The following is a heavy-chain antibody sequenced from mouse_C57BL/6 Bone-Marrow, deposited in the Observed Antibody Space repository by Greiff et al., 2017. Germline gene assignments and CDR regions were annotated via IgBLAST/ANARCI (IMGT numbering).Heavy chain of an antibody. V-gene: IGHV1-69*01. Sequence: QVQLQQPGAELVMPGASVKLSCKASGYTFTSYWMHWVKQRPGQGLEWIGEIDPSDSYTNSNQKFKGKSTLTVDKSSSTAYMQLSSLTSEDAAVYYCARENLYDGNYWGQGTTLTVSS. J-gene: IGHJ2*01. D-gene: IGHD2-3*01. CDR2: IDPSDSYT. CDR3: ARENLYDGNY. CDR1: GYTFTSYW.